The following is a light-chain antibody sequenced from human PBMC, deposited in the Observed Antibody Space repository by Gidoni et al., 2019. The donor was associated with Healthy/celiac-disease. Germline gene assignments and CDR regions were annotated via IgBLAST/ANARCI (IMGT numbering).Light chain of an antibody. J-gene: IGLJ3*02. Sequence: SYVLTQPPSVSVAPGKTARITCGGNNIGSKSVHWYQQKPGQAPVLVIYYDSDRPSGIPERFSGSNSGNTATLTISRVEAGDEADYYWQVWDSSSDLWVFGGGTKLTVL. CDR2: YDS. CDR1: NIGSKS. V-gene: IGLV3-21*04. CDR3: QVWDSSSDLWV.